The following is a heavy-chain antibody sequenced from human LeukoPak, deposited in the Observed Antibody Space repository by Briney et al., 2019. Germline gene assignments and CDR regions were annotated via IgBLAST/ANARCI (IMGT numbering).Heavy chain of an antibody. CDR3: ARGLGSGSYYAY. J-gene: IGHJ4*02. CDR1: GYIFTNYG. V-gene: IGHV1-18*01. CDR2: ISAYNDNT. Sequence: ASEKVSCKASGYIFTNYGISWVRQAPGQGLEWMGWISAYNDNTNYAQKVQGRLTMTADTSTSTAYMELKSLRSDDTAVYYCARGLGSGSYYAYWGQGTLVTVSS. D-gene: IGHD3-10*02.